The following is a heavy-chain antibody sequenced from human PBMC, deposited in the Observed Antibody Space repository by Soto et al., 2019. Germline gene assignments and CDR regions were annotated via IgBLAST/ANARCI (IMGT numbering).Heavy chain of an antibody. Sequence: PGGSLRLSCAASGFTFSSYSMNWVRQAPGKGLEWVSSISSSSSYIYYADSVKGRFTISRDNAKNSLYLQMNSLSAEDTAVYYCSRDRYCSGGSCLRRDGMDVWGQGTTVTVSS. J-gene: IGHJ6*02. CDR1: GFTFSSYS. CDR3: SRDRYCSGGSCLRRDGMDV. V-gene: IGHV3-21*01. D-gene: IGHD2-15*01. CDR2: ISSSSSYI.